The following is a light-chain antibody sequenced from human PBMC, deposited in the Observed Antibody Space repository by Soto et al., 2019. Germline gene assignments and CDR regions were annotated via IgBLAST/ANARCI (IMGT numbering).Light chain of an antibody. V-gene: IGLV1-44*01. CDR2: SDD. Sequence: QSALTQPPSLSGTPGQRVTISCSGSNSNIGRYSVNWYQHFPGTAPKILIYSDDERPSGVPGRFSGSTSGTSASLAISGLQSEDEAEYYCAAWNDNVNGPLFGGGTKLTVL. CDR3: AAWNDNVNGPL. CDR1: NSNIGRYS. J-gene: IGLJ3*02.